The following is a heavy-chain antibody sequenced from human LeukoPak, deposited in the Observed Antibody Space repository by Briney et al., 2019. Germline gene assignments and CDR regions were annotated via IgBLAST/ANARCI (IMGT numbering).Heavy chain of an antibody. CDR1: GGSISSGGYY. CDR2: IYHSGST. CDR3: ARSRWSGYWYYFDY. D-gene: IGHD3-3*01. V-gene: IGHV4-30-2*01. J-gene: IGHJ4*02. Sequence: SQTLSLTCTVSGGSISSGGYYWSWIRQPPGKGLEWIGYIYHSGSTYYNPSLKSRVTISVDRSKNQFSLKLSSVTAADTAVYYCARSRWSGYWYYFDYWGQGTLVTVSS.